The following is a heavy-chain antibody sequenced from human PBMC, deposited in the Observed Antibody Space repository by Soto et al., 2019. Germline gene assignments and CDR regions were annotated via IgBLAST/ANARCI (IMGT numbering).Heavy chain of an antibody. CDR3: ASSRYCISTSCHPSSFGYYYYGMDV. D-gene: IGHD2-2*01. V-gene: IGHV4-31*03. CDR2: IYYSGST. Sequence: SETLSLTCTVSGGSISSCGYYWSWIRQHPGKGLEWIGYIYYSGSTYYNPSLKSRVTISVDTSKNQFSLKLSSVTAADTAVYYCASSRYCISTSCHPSSFGYYYYGMDVWGQGTTVTVFS. CDR1: GGSISSCGYY. J-gene: IGHJ6*02.